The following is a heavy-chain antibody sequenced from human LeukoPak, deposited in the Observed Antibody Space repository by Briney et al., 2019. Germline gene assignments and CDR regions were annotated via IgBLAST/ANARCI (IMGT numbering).Heavy chain of an antibody. CDR3: ARDYGMTTVTTRYDY. CDR2: INPSGGST. V-gene: IGHV1-46*01. CDR1: GSTFTSYF. Sequence: ASVKVSCKASGSTFTSYFMHCVRQAPGQGLEWMGIINPSGGSTSYAQKFQGRVTMTRDMSTSTIHMELSSLRSEDTAVYYCARDYGMTTVTTRYDYWGQGTLVTVSS. D-gene: IGHD4-11*01. J-gene: IGHJ4*02.